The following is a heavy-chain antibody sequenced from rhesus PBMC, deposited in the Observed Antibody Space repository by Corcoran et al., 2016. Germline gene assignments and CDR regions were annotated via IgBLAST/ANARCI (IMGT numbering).Heavy chain of an antibody. Sequence: EVQLVETGGGLVQPGGSLKLSCAASGFTFSSYGMSWVRQAPGKGLEWVSAINSGGGSTYYADSVKSRFTISRDNSKNTLSLQMNSLRAEDTAVYYCAKVSHKTYYFDYWGQGVLVTVSS. D-gene: IGHD4-11*01. V-gene: IGHV3S5*01. CDR3: AKVSHKTYYFDY. CDR1: GFTFSSYG. CDR2: INSGGGST. J-gene: IGHJ4*01.